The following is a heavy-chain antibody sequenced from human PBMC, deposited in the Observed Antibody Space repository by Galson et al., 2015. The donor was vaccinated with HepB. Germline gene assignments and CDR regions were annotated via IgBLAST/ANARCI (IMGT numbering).Heavy chain of an antibody. D-gene: IGHD3-10*01. CDR1: GYSFTSYW. Sequence: QSGAEVKKPGESLRISCKGSGYSFTSYWISWVRQMPGKGLEWMGRIDPSDSYTNYSPPFQGHVTISADKSISTACLQWSSLKASDTAMYYCARLSTELGSGSYWEMPGVGMDVWGQGTTVTVSS. J-gene: IGHJ6*02. CDR2: IDPSDSYT. V-gene: IGHV5-10-1*01. CDR3: ARLSTELGSGSYWEMPGVGMDV.